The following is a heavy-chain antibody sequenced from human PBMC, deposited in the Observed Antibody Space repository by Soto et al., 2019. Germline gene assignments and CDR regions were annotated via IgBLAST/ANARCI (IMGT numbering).Heavy chain of an antibody. CDR1: GFTFSDYY. CDR2: ISSSGSTI. D-gene: IGHD4-17*01. V-gene: IGHV3-11*01. CDR3: ARARYTVTKPYDY. J-gene: IGHJ4*02. Sequence: PGGSLRLSCAASGFTFSDYYMSWIRQAPGKGLEWVSYISSSGSTIYYADSVKGRFTISRDNAKNSLYLQMNSLRAEDTAVYYCARARYTVTKPYDYSGQGTLVTVSS.